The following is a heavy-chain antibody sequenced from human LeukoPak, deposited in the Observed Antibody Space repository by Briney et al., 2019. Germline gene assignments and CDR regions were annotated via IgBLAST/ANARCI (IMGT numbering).Heavy chain of an antibody. CDR1: GGSISSGGYY. CDR2: IYYSGST. Sequence: SETLSLTCTVSGGSISSGGYYWSWIRQHPGKGLEWIGYIYYSGSTYYNPSLKSRVTISVDTSKTQFSLKLSSVTAADTAVYYCARGYHGHYYDSSGSIDYWGQGTLVTVSS. CDR3: ARGYHGHYYDSSGSIDY. D-gene: IGHD3-22*01. J-gene: IGHJ4*02. V-gene: IGHV4-31*03.